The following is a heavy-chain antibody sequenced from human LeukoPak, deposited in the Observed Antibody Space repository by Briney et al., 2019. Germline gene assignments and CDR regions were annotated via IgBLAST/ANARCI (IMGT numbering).Heavy chain of an antibody. CDR2: IYTSGST. Sequence: PSETLSLTCTVSGNSISSGDDYWSWIRQPAGKGLELIGRIYTSGSTTYNPSLKSRVTISGDTSENQFSLRLSSVTAEDTAVYYCARASYSYDISGWVPFDYWGQGTLVTVSS. D-gene: IGHD3-22*01. CDR3: ARASYSYDISGWVPFDY. J-gene: IGHJ4*02. V-gene: IGHV4-61*02. CDR1: GNSISSGDDY.